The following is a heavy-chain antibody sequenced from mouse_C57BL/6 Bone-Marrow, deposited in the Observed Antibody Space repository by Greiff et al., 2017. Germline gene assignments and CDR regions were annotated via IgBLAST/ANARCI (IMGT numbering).Heavy chain of an antibody. V-gene: IGHV1-76*01. Sequence: QVQLQQSGAELVRPGASVKLSCKASSYTFTDYYINWVKQRPGQGLEWIARIYPGSGNTYYNEKFKGKATLTAEKSSSTAYMQLSSLTSEDSAVYFCARRGVMDYWGQGTSVTVSS. CDR1: SYTFTDYY. CDR3: ARRGVMDY. CDR2: IYPGSGNT. J-gene: IGHJ4*01.